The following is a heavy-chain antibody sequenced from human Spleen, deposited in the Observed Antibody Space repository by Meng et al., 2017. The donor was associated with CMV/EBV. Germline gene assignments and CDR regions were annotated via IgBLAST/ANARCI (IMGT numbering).Heavy chain of an antibody. CDR1: GFSFSDYY. CDR2: ISSSGSIK. D-gene: IGHD6-13*01. CDR3: AKAYSSSWYREYYDY. Sequence: GESLKISCAASGFSFSDYYMIWIRQAPGKELEWVSYISSSGSIKYHADSVKGRFTISRDNAKKSLHLQMNSLRAEDTAVYYCAKAYSSSWYREYYDYWGQGTLVTVSS. V-gene: IGHV3-11*01. J-gene: IGHJ4*02.